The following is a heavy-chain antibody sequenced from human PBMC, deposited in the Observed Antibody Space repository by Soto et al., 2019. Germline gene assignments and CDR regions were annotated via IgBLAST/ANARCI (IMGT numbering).Heavy chain of an antibody. Sequence: GGSLSLSCAASGFTFSSYSMNWVRQAPGKGLEWVSSISSSSSYIYYADSVKGRFTISRDNAKNSLYLQMNSLRAEDTAVYYCAREMYYYDSSGRIAYYFDYWGQGTLVTVSS. D-gene: IGHD3-22*01. J-gene: IGHJ4*02. V-gene: IGHV3-21*01. CDR3: AREMYYYDSSGRIAYYFDY. CDR2: ISSSSSYI. CDR1: GFTFSSYS.